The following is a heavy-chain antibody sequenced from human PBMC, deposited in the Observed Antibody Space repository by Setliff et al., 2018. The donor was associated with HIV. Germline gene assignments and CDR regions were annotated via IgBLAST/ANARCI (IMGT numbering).Heavy chain of an antibody. CDR2: IDPNGGAT. D-gene: IGHD2-2*01. J-gene: IGHJ3*02. V-gene: IGHV1-46*01. CDR1: GGTFSSYA. Sequence: VKVSCKASGGTFSSYAISWVRQAPGQGLEWLGIIDPNGGATNNAQKLQGRLTVTTDTSTGTLYMELSNLRSDDSAVYYCARAGGGATDQAFDIWGQGIMVTVSS. CDR3: ARAGGGATDQAFDI.